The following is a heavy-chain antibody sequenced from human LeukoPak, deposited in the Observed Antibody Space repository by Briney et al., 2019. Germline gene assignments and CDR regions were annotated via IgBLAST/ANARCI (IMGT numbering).Heavy chain of an antibody. D-gene: IGHD3-22*01. CDR3: ARAAWDYYDGSGYYYDY. J-gene: IGHJ4*02. CDR1: GFTLSSYA. Sequence: GGSLRLSCAASGFTLSSYAMHWVRQAPGKGLEWVAVISYDGSTKYYADSVKGRFSISRDNSKYTLYLQMNSLRAEDTAVYYCARAAWDYYDGSGYYYDYWGQGTLVTVSS. V-gene: IGHV3-30-3*01. CDR2: ISYDGSTK.